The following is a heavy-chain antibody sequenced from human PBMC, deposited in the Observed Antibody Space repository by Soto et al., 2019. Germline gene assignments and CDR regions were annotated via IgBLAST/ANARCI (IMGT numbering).Heavy chain of an antibody. Sequence: LQLQESGPGLVKPSETLSLTCAVSDGSFSSSYYCGWLRQPPGKGLEWLGNIYYSGHTYYNPSLRCRFAMAVDTSKNQFSLTLTSVTAADTAVYYCARYFLRGRFFDSWGQGTLVTVAS. CDR2: IYYSGHT. CDR3: ARYFLRGRFFDS. CDR1: DGSFSSSYY. J-gene: IGHJ4*02. D-gene: IGHD3-10*01. V-gene: IGHV4-39*01.